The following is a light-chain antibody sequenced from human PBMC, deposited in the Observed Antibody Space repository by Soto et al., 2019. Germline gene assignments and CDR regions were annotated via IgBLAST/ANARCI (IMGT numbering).Light chain of an antibody. Sequence: EIVMTQSPATLSVSPGERATLSCRASQSVSSNLAWYQQKPGQAPRLLIYGASTRATGIPARFSGSGSGTEFTLIISSLQSEDFAVYYCQHYNNWPPCTFGQGTKVEIK. J-gene: IGKJ1*01. CDR1: QSVSSN. CDR3: QHYNNWPPCT. V-gene: IGKV3-15*01. CDR2: GAS.